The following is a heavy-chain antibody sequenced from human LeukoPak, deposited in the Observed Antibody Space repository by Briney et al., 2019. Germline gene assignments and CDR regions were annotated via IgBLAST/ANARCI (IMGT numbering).Heavy chain of an antibody. V-gene: IGHV3-74*01. J-gene: IGHJ4*02. CDR1: GFTFSSYW. D-gene: IGHD6-13*01. Sequence: PGGSLRLSCAASGFTFSSYWMHWVRQAPGKGLVWVSRINTDGSSTSYADSVKGRFTISRDNAKNTLYLQMNSLRAEDTAVYYCAREKGIAAAGIDYWGQGTLVTVSS. CDR3: AREKGIAAAGIDY. CDR2: INTDGSST.